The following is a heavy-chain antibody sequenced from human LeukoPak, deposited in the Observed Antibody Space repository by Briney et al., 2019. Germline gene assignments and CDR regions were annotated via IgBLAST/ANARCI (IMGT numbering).Heavy chain of an antibody. Sequence: ASVKVSCKASGYTFTGYYMHWVRQAPGQGLEWMGWINPNSGGTNYAQKFQGRVTMTRDTSISIAYMELSRLRSDDTAVYYCARGKYHMGYYFDYWGQGTLVTVSS. D-gene: IGHD2-2*01. CDR1: GYTFTGYY. CDR3: ARGKYHMGYYFDY. J-gene: IGHJ4*02. V-gene: IGHV1-2*02. CDR2: INPNSGGT.